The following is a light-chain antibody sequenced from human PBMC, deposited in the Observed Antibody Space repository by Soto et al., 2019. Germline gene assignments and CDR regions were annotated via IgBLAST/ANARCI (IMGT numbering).Light chain of an antibody. CDR1: SSDVGGYNY. Sequence: QSALTQPASVSGSPGQSITISCTGTSSDVGGYNYVSWYQQHPGKAPKLMIYEVSNRPSGVSNRFSGSKSGNTASLTISGLQAEDEADYYCSSYTSSSTPVVIGGGTKLTVL. V-gene: IGLV2-14*01. J-gene: IGLJ2*01. CDR3: SSYTSSSTPVV. CDR2: EVS.